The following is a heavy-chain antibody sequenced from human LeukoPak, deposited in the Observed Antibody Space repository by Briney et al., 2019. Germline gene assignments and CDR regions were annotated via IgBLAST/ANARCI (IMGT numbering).Heavy chain of an antibody. CDR2: INNNGSSSTT. V-gene: IGHV3-74*01. CDR3: ATGNYHGFDI. D-gene: IGHD1-7*01. CDR1: GFTFSSYW. Sequence: GGSLRLSRAASGFTFSSYWMYWVRQVPGKGLMWVSCINNNGSSSTTRYADSVKGRFTISRDNAKNTLYLQMNSLRAEDMAVYYCATGNYHGFDIWGQGTMVTVSS. J-gene: IGHJ3*02.